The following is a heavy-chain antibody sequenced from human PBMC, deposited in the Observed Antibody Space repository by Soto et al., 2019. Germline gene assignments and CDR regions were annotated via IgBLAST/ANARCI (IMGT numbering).Heavy chain of an antibody. CDR3: ARDSGEGYYYHSSGYYLDY. D-gene: IGHD3-22*01. J-gene: IGHJ4*02. V-gene: IGHV4-4*02. CDR2: IYHSGST. Sequence: QVQLQESGPGLVKPSGTLSLTCAVSGGSISSSNWWSWVRQPPGTGLEWIGEIYHSGSTNYTPSLKSRVTISVDQSKNQCSLKLSSVTAADTAVYYCARDSGEGYYYHSSGYYLDYWGQGTLVTVSS. CDR1: GGSISSSNW.